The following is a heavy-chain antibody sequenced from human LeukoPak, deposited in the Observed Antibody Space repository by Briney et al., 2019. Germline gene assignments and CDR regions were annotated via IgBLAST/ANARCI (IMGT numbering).Heavy chain of an antibody. D-gene: IGHD4-17*01. CDR3: ATETTGTPRGVY. J-gene: IGHJ4*02. CDR2: INPNSGAT. CDR1: AYTFTDYY. Sequence: GTSVKVSCKASAYTFTDYYIQWVRQAPGQGLEWMGRINPNSGATTYAQQFQGRVTMTRDTSITTAYMEVSRLTSDDTAVYYCATETTGTPRGVYWGLGTLVTVSS. V-gene: IGHV1-2*02.